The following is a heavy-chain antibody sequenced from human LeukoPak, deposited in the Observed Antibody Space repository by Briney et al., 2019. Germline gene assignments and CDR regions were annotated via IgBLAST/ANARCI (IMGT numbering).Heavy chain of an antibody. CDR1: GGSISRSTYS. V-gene: IGHV4-39*07. D-gene: IGHD2-15*01. CDR3: ASLKPPYCSGGSCYPLDFDY. CDR2: IYHSGST. Sequence: SETLSLTCTVSGGSISRSTYSWGWLRQPPGKGLEWIGSIYHSGSTYYNPSLKSRVTISVDTSKNQFSLKLSSVTAADTAVYYCASLKPPYCSGGSCYPLDFDYWGQGTLVTVSS. J-gene: IGHJ4*02.